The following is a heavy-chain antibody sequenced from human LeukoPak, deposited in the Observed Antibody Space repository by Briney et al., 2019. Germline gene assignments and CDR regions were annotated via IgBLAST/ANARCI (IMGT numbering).Heavy chain of an antibody. CDR3: ASIGGRYCSDTSCFGLDY. CDR1: GGSISSYY. D-gene: IGHD2-2*01. V-gene: IGHV4-59*01. Sequence: SETLSLTCTVSGGSISSYYWSWIRQPPGKGLEWIGYIYYSGNTYYNPSLKSRVTISVDTSKNQYALKLTFVTAADTAVYYCASIGGRYCSDTSCFGLDYWGQGTLVTVSS. CDR2: IYYSGNT. J-gene: IGHJ4*02.